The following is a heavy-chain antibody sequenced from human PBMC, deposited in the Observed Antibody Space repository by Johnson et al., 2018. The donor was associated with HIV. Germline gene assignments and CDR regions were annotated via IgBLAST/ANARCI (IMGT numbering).Heavy chain of an antibody. V-gene: IGHV3-30*02. CDR3: GRSASYWGHDAFDI. D-gene: IGHD3-16*01. J-gene: IGHJ3*02. CDR2: IRYDGSNK. CDR1: GFTFSSYG. Sequence: QVQLVESGGGVVQPGDSLRLSCAASGFTFSSYGMHWVRQAPGQGLEWVAVIRYDGSNKYYADSVKGRFTISRDNSKNTLFLQMSGLTAEDPAVYCCGRSASYWGHDAFDIWGQGTMVTVSS.